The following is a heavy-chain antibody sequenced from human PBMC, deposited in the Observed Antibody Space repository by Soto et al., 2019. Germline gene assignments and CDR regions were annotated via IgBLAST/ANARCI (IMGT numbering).Heavy chain of an antibody. CDR2: IYWDDDK. V-gene: IGHV2-5*02. CDR1: GFSLSTSGVG. D-gene: IGHD3-10*01. CDR3: AHSRITMVRGVIIDAFDI. J-gene: IGHJ3*02. Sequence: QITLKESGPTLVKPTQTLTLTCTFSGFSLSTSGVGVCWIRQPPGKALEWLALIYWDDDKRYSPSLKSRLTITKDTSKNQVVLTMTNMDPVDTATYYCAHSRITMVRGVIIDAFDIWGQGTMVTVSS.